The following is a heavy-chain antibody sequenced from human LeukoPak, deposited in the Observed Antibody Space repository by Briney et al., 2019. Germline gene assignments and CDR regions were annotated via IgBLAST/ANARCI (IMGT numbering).Heavy chain of an antibody. J-gene: IGHJ1*01. Sequence: QTLSLTCAISGDSVSSKSAAWNWIRQSPSRGLEWLGRTYYRSKWNNEYAVSLKGRITINPDISKNQFSLQLNSVTPEDTAVYYCAILGPPADCWGQGTLVTVSS. CDR1: GDSVSSKSAA. CDR2: TYYRSKWNN. D-gene: IGHD3/OR15-3a*01. CDR3: AILGPPADC. V-gene: IGHV6-1*01.